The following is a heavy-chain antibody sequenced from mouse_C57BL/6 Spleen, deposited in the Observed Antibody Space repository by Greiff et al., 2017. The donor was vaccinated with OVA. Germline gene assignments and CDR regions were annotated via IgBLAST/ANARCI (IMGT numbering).Heavy chain of an antibody. CDR1: GYTFTDYN. D-gene: IGHD2-1*01. V-gene: IGHV1-22*01. CDR2: INPNNGGT. CDR3: ARSGYGNYEGY. Sequence: VQLQQSGPELVKPGTSVKMSCKASGYTFTDYNMHWVKQSHGKSLEWIGYINPNNGGTSYNQKFKGKATLTVNKSSSTAYMELRSLTSEDSAVYYCARSGYGNYEGYWGQGTTLTVSS. J-gene: IGHJ2*01.